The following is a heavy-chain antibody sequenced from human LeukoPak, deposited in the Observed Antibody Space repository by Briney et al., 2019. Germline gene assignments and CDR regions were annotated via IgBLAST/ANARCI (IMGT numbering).Heavy chain of an antibody. V-gene: IGHV4-59*08. CDR1: GGSVSAYY. Sequence: SETLSLTCTVSGGSVSAYYWSWIRQSPGRGLEWIGYIYHSGSTNYNPSLKSRVTMSVDMSKNQFSLKLSSVTAADTAVYYCARQGYCSSTSCYLYYYYYYMDVWGKGTTVTVSS. D-gene: IGHD2-2*01. CDR2: IYHSGST. J-gene: IGHJ6*03. CDR3: ARQGYCSSTSCYLYYYYYYMDV.